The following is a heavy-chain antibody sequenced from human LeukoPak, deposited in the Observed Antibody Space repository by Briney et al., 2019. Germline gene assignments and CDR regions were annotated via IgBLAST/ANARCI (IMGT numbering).Heavy chain of an antibody. CDR2: ISESGGGT. D-gene: IGHD2-2*01. CDR1: GFTFSTFA. V-gene: IGHV3-23*01. J-gene: IGHJ5*01. CDR3: AKVFVVVPAAIGWFDS. Sequence: PGGSLRLSCAASGFTFSTFAMIWVRQAPGKGLEWVSAISESGGGTYYADSVKGRFTTSRDNSKDTLYLQMNSLRPEDTAVYYCAKVFVVVPAAIGWFDSWGQGTLVTVSS.